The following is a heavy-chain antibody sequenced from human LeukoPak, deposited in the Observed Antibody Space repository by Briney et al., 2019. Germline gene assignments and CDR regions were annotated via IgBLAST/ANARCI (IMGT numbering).Heavy chain of an antibody. D-gene: IGHD5-24*01. CDR1: GFTFSSYA. CDR3: ARDLRSVATITGDFDY. Sequence: PGGSLRLSCAASGFTFSSYAMSWVRQAPGKGLEWVSSISSSSSYIYYADSVKGRFTISRDNAKNSLYLQMNSLRAEDTAVYYCARDLRSVATITGDFDYWGQGTLVTVSS. J-gene: IGHJ4*02. V-gene: IGHV3-21*01. CDR2: ISSSSSYI.